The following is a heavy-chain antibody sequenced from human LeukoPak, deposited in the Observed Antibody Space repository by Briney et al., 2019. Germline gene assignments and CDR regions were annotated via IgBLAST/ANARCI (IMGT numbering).Heavy chain of an antibody. CDR2: ISYDGSNK. J-gene: IGHJ4*02. D-gene: IGHD6-13*01. Sequence: GGSLRLSCAASGFTFSSYAMHWVRQAPGKGLEWVAVISYDGSNKYYADSVKGRFTISRDNSKNTLYLQMNSLRAGDTAVYYCARDPAAAETNYWGQGTLVTVSS. CDR3: ARDPAAAETNY. CDR1: GFTFSSYA. V-gene: IGHV3-30*04.